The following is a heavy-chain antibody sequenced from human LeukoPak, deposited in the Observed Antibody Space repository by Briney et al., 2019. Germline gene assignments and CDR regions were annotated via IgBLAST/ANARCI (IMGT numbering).Heavy chain of an antibody. V-gene: IGHV3-9*01. D-gene: IGHD3-10*01. CDR3: AKDKHYYGSGTICD. Sequence: GGSLRLSCAASGFTFDDYAMHWVRQAPGKGLEWVSGISWNSGSIGYADSVKGRFTISRDNAKNSLYLQMNSLRAEDTALHYCAKDKHYYGSGTICDWGQGTLVTVSS. CDR2: ISWNSGSI. CDR1: GFTFDDYA. J-gene: IGHJ4*02.